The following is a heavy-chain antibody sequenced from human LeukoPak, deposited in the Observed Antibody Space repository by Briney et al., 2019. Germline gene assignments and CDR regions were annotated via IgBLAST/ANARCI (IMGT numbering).Heavy chain of an antibody. J-gene: IGHJ4*02. CDR3: ARDTGPITMIEEEKDNNFDY. V-gene: IGHV1-18*01. CDR1: GYTFTSYG. D-gene: IGHD3-22*01. Sequence: PEASVKVSCKASGYTFTSYGISWVRQAPGQGLEWMGWISAYNGNTNYAQKLQGRVTMTTDTSTSTAYMELRSLRSDDTAVYYCARDTGPITMIEEEKDNNFDYWGQGTLVTVSS. CDR2: ISAYNGNT.